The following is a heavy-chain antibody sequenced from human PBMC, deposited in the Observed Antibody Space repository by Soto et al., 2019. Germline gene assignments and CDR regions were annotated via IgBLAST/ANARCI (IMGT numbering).Heavy chain of an antibody. V-gene: IGHV3-30*18. Sequence: LSCAASGFRFSKYGMHWIRQAPGKGLEWVAVIYSDGNNKYYADSVKGRFTISRDNSKNTLYLQMNSLRAEDTAVYYCAKEPIDPYYFDYWGQGTLVTVSS. D-gene: IGHD3-9*01. J-gene: IGHJ4*02. CDR2: IYSDGNNK. CDR3: AKEPIDPYYFDY. CDR1: GFRFSKYG.